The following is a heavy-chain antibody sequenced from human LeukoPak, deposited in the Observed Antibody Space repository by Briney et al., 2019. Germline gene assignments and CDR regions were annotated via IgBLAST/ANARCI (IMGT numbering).Heavy chain of an antibody. V-gene: IGHV3-23*01. D-gene: IGHD3-10*01. Sequence: GGSLRLSCAVSGITLSNYGMSWVRQAPGKGLEWVAGLSGSGGGTNYADSAQGRFTISRDNPKNTLYLQMNSLRAEDTAVYFCAKRGVVIRVFLVGFHKEAYYFDSWGQGALVTVSS. CDR3: AKRGVVIRVFLVGFHKEAYYFDS. CDR2: LSGSGGGT. CDR1: GITLSNYG. J-gene: IGHJ4*02.